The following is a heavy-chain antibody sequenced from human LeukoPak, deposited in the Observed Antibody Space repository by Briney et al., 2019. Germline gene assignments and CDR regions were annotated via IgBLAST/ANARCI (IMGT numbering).Heavy chain of an antibody. V-gene: IGHV4-34*01. CDR3: ARGLEATVTPTYNWFDP. Sequence: PSETLSLTCAVYGGSFSGYYWSWIRQPPGKGLEWIGEINHSGSTNYNPSLKSRVTISVDTSKNQFSLKLSSVTAADTAVYYCARGLEATVTPTYNWFDPWGQGTLVTVSS. J-gene: IGHJ5*02. D-gene: IGHD4-17*01. CDR1: GGSFSGYY. CDR2: INHSGST.